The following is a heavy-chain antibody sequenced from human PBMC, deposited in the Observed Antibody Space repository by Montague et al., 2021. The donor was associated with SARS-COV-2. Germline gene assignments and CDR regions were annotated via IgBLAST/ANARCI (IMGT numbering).Heavy chain of an antibody. CDR3: ARDDYVWGSYRYSQYNWFDP. V-gene: IGHV3-21*01. J-gene: IGHJ5*02. CDR2: ISSSSSYI. D-gene: IGHD3-16*02. Sequence: SLRLSCAASGFTFSSYGMHWVRQAPGKGLEWVSSISSSSSYIYYADSVKGRFTISRDNAKNSLYLQMNSLRAVDTAVYYCARDDYVWGSYRYSQYNWFDPWGQGTLVTVSS. CDR1: GFTFSSYG.